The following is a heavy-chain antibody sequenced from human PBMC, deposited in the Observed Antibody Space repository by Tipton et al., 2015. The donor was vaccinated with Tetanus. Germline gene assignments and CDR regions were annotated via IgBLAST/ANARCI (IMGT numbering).Heavy chain of an antibody. D-gene: IGHD2-15*01. Sequence: QVQLVQSGPEVKKPGASVKVSCKVSGYTLTLNELSMHWVRQAPGKGLEWMGGFDPEDGETIYAQRFQGRVTMTEDTSTDTAYMELSSLRSEDTAVYYCVTDKLGYCRGGACLLPVFYGVDVWGQGTAVTVSS. CDR3: VTDKLGYCRGGACLLPVFYGVDV. CDR1: GYTLTLNELS. V-gene: IGHV1-24*01. CDR2: FDPEDGET. J-gene: IGHJ6*02.